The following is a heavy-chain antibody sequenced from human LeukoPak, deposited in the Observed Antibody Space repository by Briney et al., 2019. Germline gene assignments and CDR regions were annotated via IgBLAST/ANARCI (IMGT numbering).Heavy chain of an antibody. CDR2: IYYSGST. Sequence: SETLSLTCTVSGGSISSSSYYWGWIRQPPGEGLEWIGSIYYSGSTYYNPSLKSRVTISVDTSKNQFSLKLSSVTAADTAVYYCARHGYYYYYGMDVWGQGTTVTVSS. CDR3: ARHGYYYYYGMDV. J-gene: IGHJ6*02. V-gene: IGHV4-39*01. CDR1: GGSISSSSYY.